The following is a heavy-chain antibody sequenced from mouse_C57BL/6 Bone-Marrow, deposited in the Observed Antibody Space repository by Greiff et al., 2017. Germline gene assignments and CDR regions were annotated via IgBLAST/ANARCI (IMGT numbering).Heavy chain of an antibody. V-gene: IGHV1-9*01. J-gene: IGHJ3*01. CDR1: GYTFTGYW. CDR3: ARDYGNSPWFAY. CDR2: ILPGSGST. D-gene: IGHD1-1*01. Sequence: VQLQQSGAELMKPGASVKLSCKATGYTFTGYWIEWVKQRPGHGLEWIGVILPGSGSTNYNEKFKGKATFTADTSSNTAYMQLSILTTEDSAIYYCARDYGNSPWFAYWGQGTLVTVSA.